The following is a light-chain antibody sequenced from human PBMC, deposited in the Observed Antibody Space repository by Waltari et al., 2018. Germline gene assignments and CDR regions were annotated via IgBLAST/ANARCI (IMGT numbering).Light chain of an antibody. V-gene: IGKV3-15*01. Sequence: EIVLMQSPATLSVSPGERATLSCRASQSVSSNLAWYQQKPGQPPRLLISGASTRAAGIPARFSGSGSATEFTLTISSLQSEDFAVYYCHQYNNWPPITFGQGTRLEIK. CDR2: GAS. J-gene: IGKJ5*01. CDR1: QSVSSN. CDR3: HQYNNWPPIT.